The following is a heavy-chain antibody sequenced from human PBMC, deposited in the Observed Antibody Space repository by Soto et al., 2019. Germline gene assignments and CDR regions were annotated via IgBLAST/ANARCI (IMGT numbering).Heavy chain of an antibody. Sequence: GGALRLSCAASGFTFSKAWMNWVRQAPGKGLEWVGRIKSKTDGGTTDYAAPVKGRFTISRDDSKNTLYLQMNSLKTEDTAVYYCTTEDYDILTGYRCFDYWGQGTLVTVSS. CDR1: GFTFSKAW. J-gene: IGHJ4*02. V-gene: IGHV3-15*07. CDR3: TTEDYDILTGYRCFDY. D-gene: IGHD3-9*01. CDR2: IKSKTDGGTT.